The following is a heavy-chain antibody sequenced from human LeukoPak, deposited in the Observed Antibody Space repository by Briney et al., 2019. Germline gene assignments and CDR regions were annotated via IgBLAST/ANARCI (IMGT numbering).Heavy chain of an antibody. CDR3: ARPDHEGGGFDP. CDR2: ISSSGSTI. J-gene: IGHJ5*02. V-gene: IGHV3-48*03. CDR1: GFTFSSYE. D-gene: IGHD1-14*01. Sequence: QPGGSLRLSCAASGFTFSSYEMNWVRQAPGKGLEWVSYISSSGSTIYYADSVKGRFTISRDNAKNSLYLQMNSLRAEDTAVYYCARPDHEGGGFDPWGQGTLVTVSS.